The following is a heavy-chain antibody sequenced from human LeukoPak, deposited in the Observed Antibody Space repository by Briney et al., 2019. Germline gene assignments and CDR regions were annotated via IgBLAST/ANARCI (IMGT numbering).Heavy chain of an antibody. Sequence: SVKVSCKASGYTFTSYGISWVRQAPGQGLEWMGGIIPIFGTANYAQKFQGRVTITADESTSTAYMELSSLRSEDTAVYYCARTYYYDSSGYLNPPYWGQGTLVTVSS. D-gene: IGHD3-22*01. CDR3: ARTYYYDSSGYLNPPY. CDR1: GYTFTSYG. J-gene: IGHJ4*02. V-gene: IGHV1-69*13. CDR2: IIPIFGTA.